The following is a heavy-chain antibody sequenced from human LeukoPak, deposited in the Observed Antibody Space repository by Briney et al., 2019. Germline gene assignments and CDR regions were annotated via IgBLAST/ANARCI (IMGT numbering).Heavy chain of an antibody. CDR2: INHSGST. V-gene: IGHV4-34*01. CDR3: ARAFDGAIVVVPAAPNWFDP. D-gene: IGHD2-2*01. CDR1: GGSFSGYY. Sequence: SETLSLTCAVYGGSFSGYYWSWIRQPPGKGLEWIGEINHSGSTNYNPSLKSRVTISVDTSKNQFSLKLSSVTAADTAVYYCARAFDGAIVVVPAAPNWFDPWGQGTLVTVS. J-gene: IGHJ5*02.